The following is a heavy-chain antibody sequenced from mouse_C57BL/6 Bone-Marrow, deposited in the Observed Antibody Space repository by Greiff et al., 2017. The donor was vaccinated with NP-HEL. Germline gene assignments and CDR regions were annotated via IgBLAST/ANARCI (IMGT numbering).Heavy chain of an antibody. V-gene: IGHV3-6*01. D-gene: IGHD2-4*01. J-gene: IGHJ4*01. CDR1: GYSITSGYY. Sequence: EVQLQESGPGLVKPSQSLSLTCSVTGYSITSGYYWNWIRQFPGNKLEWMGYISYDGSNNYNPSLKNRISITRDTSKNQFFLKLNSVTTEDTATYYGAREEEYDYSYAMDYWGQGTSVTVSS. CDR3: AREEEYDYSYAMDY. CDR2: ISYDGSN.